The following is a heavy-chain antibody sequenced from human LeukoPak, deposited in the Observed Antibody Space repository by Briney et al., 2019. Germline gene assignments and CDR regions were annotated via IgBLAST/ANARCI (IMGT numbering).Heavy chain of an antibody. CDR2: IIPIFGTA. Sequence: SVKVSCKASGGTFSSYAISWVRQAPGQGLEWMGGIIPIFGTANYAQKSQGRVTITADESTSTAYMELSSLRSEDTAVYYCARGGIVVVPAAAIFNDAFDIWGQGTMVTVSS. CDR1: GGTFSSYA. J-gene: IGHJ3*02. CDR3: ARGGIVVVPAAAIFNDAFDI. V-gene: IGHV1-69*01. D-gene: IGHD2-2*01.